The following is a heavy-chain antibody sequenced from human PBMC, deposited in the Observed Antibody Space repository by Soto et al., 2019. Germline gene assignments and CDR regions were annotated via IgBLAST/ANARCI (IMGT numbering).Heavy chain of an antibody. V-gene: IGHV1-2*02. CDR1: GYTFTGYY. CDR2: INPNSGGT. D-gene: IGHD3-10*01. J-gene: IGHJ6*02. Sequence: ASVKFSCQSSGYTFTGYYIHWVRQAPGQGLEWMGWINPNSGGTNYAQKFQGRVTMTRDTSISTAYMELSRLRSDDTAVYYCASPLLVRGVIITPSYYYGMDVWGQGTTVTVSS. CDR3: ASPLLVRGVIITPSYYYGMDV.